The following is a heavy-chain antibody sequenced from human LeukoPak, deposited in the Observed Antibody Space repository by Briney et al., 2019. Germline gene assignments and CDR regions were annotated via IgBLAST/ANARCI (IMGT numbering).Heavy chain of an antibody. J-gene: IGHJ4*02. CDR2: IYYSGST. Sequence: SETLSLTCTVSGGSISSSSYYWGWIRQPPGKGLEWIGSIYYSGSTYYNPSLKSRVTISVDTSKNQFSLKLSSVTAADTAVYYRARDRARGIAAPGYFDYWGQGTLVTVSS. V-gene: IGHV4-39*07. CDR1: GGSISSSSYY. CDR3: ARDRARGIAAPGYFDY. D-gene: IGHD6-13*01.